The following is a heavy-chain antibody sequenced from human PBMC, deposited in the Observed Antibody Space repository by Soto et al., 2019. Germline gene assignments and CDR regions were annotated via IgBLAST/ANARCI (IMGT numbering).Heavy chain of an antibody. D-gene: IGHD3-3*01. CDR2: INHSGST. Sequence: SETLSLTCPVSGGSFSCYYWSWIRQLPGKGLEWIGEINHSGSTNYNPSLKRGVTISVDSSKTQLSLKLTPVAPTTTAGYYWGRFGHFGVVKYYFDYWGQGTLVTVSS. V-gene: IGHV4-34*01. CDR1: GGSFSCYY. J-gene: IGHJ4*02. CDR3: GRFGHFGVVKYYFDY.